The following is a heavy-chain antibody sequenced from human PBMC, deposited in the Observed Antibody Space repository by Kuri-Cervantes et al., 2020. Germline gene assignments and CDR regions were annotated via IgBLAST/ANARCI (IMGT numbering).Heavy chain of an antibody. D-gene: IGHD4-23*01. CDR3: ARAPDYGGNSGAFDI. V-gene: IGHV5-51*01. CDR1: GYSFTNYW. Sequence: GGSLRLSCRGSGYSFTNYWIGWVRQMPGKGLEWMGIIYPGDSESRYSPSFRGQVIISADKSISTAYLQWSSLRASDTAMYYCARAPDYGGNSGAFDIWGQGTMVTVSS. CDR2: IYPGDSES. J-gene: IGHJ3*02.